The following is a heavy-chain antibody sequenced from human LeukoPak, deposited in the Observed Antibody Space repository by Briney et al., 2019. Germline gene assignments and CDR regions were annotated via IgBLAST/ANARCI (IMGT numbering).Heavy chain of an antibody. V-gene: IGHV3-30*02. CDR3: ARDFGVYGSGSSIYFDY. Sequence: GGSLRLSCAASGFIFNSHGMHWVRQAPGKGLDWVAFIRYDGTEKDYADSVKGRFTISRDDSKNTVYLQMKSLRPEDTAVYYCARDFGVYGSGSSIYFDYWGQGTLVTVSS. D-gene: IGHD3-10*01. CDR1: GFIFNSHG. J-gene: IGHJ4*02. CDR2: IRYDGTEK.